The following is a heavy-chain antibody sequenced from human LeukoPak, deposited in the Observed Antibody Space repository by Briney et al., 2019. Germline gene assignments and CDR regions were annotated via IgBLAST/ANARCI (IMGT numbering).Heavy chain of an antibody. D-gene: IGHD6-19*01. Sequence: SETLSLTCTVSGGSISSGSYYWSWIRQPAGKGLEWIGRIYTSGSTNYNPSLKSRVTISVDTSKVQFSLKMTSVTAADTAVYYCASGRSGWLGYWGQGTLVTVSS. CDR1: GGSISSGSYY. V-gene: IGHV4-61*02. CDR3: ASGRSGWLGY. J-gene: IGHJ4*02. CDR2: IYTSGST.